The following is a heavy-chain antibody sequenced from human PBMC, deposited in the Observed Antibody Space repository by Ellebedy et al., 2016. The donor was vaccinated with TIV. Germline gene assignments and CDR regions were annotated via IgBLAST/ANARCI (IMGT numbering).Heavy chain of an antibody. CDR1: GDSVSNNGVT. D-gene: IGHD1-20*01. V-gene: IGHV6-1*01. CDR2: AYYRSTWIY. CDR3: ARDPYNWNGPFDY. J-gene: IGHJ4*02. Sequence: SQTLSLTCAISGDSVSNNGVTWNWIRQSPSRGLEWLGRAYYRSTWIYNYAVSVKGRITINPDTSNNQLSLHLNSVTPEDTAVYYCARDPYNWNGPFDYWGQGTLVTVSS.